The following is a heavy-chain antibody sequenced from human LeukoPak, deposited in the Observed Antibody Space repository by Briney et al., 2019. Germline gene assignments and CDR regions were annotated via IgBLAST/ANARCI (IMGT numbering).Heavy chain of an antibody. CDR3: ARPVYYYDSSGSYAFDI. CDR2: IIPIFGTA. V-gene: IGHV1-69*05. CDR1: GGTFSSYA. Sequence: SVKVSCNASGGTFSSYAISWVRQAPGQGLEWMGGIIPIFGTANYAQKFQGRVTITTDESTSTAYMELSSLRSEDTAVYYCARPVYYYDSSGSYAFDIWGQGTMVTVSS. D-gene: IGHD3-22*01. J-gene: IGHJ3*02.